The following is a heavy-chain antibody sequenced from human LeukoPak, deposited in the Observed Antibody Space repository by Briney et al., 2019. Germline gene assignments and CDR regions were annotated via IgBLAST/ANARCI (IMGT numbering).Heavy chain of an antibody. CDR3: AKAHPGFDY. CDR1: GFTFTRYT. Sequence: PGGSLRLSCAASGFTFTRYTMNWVRQAPGKGLEWVSSIGSSSTFIYYADSVKGRFTISRDNAKNSLFLQINSLRADDTAVYYCAKAHPGFDYWGQGTLVTVSS. CDR2: IGSSSTFI. V-gene: IGHV3-21*01. J-gene: IGHJ4*02.